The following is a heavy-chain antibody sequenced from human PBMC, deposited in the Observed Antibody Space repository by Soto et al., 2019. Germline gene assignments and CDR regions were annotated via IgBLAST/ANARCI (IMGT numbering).Heavy chain of an antibody. Sequence: EVQLLESGGGLVQPGGSLRLSCAASGFTFSSYAMSWVRQAPGKGLEWVSAISGSGGSTYYADSVKGRFTISRDNSKNTLYLQMNSLRAEDTAVYYCAKDSAAYYDSSGYWAWFDPWGQGTLVTVSS. V-gene: IGHV3-23*01. CDR1: GFTFSSYA. J-gene: IGHJ5*02. CDR3: AKDSAAYYDSSGYWAWFDP. D-gene: IGHD3-22*01. CDR2: ISGSGGST.